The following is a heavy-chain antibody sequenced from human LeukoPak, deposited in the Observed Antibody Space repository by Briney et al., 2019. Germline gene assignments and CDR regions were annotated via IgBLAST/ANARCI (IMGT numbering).Heavy chain of an antibody. Sequence: GGSLRLSCAASGFIFDNFGMHWVRQVPGKGLEWLAPISHDGSNEYYGDFVKGRFTTSRDNSKNTVYLQMNALRPEDTAMYYCARVCSSTTCYLGVRGDYWGQGTLVTVSS. J-gene: IGHJ4*02. D-gene: IGHD2-2*01. V-gene: IGHV3-30*03. CDR3: ARVCSSTTCYLGVRGDY. CDR2: ISHDGSNE. CDR1: GFIFDNFG.